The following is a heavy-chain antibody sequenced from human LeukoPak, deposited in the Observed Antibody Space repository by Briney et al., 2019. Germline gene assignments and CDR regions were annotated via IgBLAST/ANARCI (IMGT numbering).Heavy chain of an antibody. Sequence: SETLSLTCTVSGGSISSYYWSWIRQPPGKGLEWIGYIYYSGSTNYNPSLKSRVTISVDTSKNQFSLKPSSVTAADTAVYYCARVPSGWLVMDYWGQGTPVTVSS. D-gene: IGHD6-19*01. J-gene: IGHJ4*02. CDR2: IYYSGST. CDR3: ARVPSGWLVMDY. CDR1: GGSISSYY. V-gene: IGHV4-59*01.